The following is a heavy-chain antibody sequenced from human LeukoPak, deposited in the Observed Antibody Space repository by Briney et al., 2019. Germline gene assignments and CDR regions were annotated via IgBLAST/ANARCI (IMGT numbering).Heavy chain of an antibody. CDR3: ARDSGYYGLAFDY. Sequence: GGSLRLSCAASGFIFSSYAMHWVRQAPGKGLEWVAVISYDGSNKYYADSVKGRFTISRDNSKNTLYLQMNSLRAEDMAVYYSARDSGYYGLAFDYWGQGTLVTVSS. CDR1: GFIFSSYA. V-gene: IGHV3-30*04. CDR2: ISYDGSNK. D-gene: IGHD3-22*01. J-gene: IGHJ4*02.